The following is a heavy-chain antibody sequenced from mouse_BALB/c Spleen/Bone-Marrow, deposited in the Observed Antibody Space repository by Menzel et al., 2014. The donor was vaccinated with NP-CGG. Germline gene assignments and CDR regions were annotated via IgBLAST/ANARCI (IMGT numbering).Heavy chain of an antibody. CDR1: GYTFTSYD. V-gene: IGHV1S56*01. CDR2: IYPGDGST. Sequence: VKLMESGPELVKPGALAKISCKASGYTFTSYDISWVKQRPGQGLEWIGWIYPGDGSTKYNEKFKGKATLTADKSSSTAYMQLSSLTSEDSAVYFCARSGNYYGNYYWYFDVWGAGTTVTVSS. J-gene: IGHJ1*01. D-gene: IGHD2-1*01. CDR3: ARSGNYYGNYYWYFDV.